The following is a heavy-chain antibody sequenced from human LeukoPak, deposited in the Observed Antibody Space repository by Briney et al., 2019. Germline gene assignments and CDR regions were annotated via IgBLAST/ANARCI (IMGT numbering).Heavy chain of an antibody. D-gene: IGHD5-24*01. CDR3: ARSNGYNSVVWDC. V-gene: IGHV4-59*08. CDR2: AYYSGST. J-gene: IGHJ4*02. Sequence: SETLSLTCTVSSGSISNYYWTWIRQPPGKGLEWIGSAYYSGSTNYKPSLKSRVTISVDTSKSQFSLQLSSVTAADTAVYYCARSNGYNSVVWDCWGQGTLVTVSS. CDR1: SGSISNYY.